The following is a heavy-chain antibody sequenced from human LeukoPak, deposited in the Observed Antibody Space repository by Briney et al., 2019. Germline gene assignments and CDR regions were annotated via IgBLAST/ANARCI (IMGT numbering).Heavy chain of an antibody. D-gene: IGHD4/OR15-4a*01. V-gene: IGHV3-66*01. CDR3: ARDLYDYGSY. J-gene: IGHJ4*02. CDR1: GFTVSSTY. CDR2: IYSGGTT. Sequence: GSLRLSCAASGFTVSSTYMSWVRQAPGKGLEWVSVIYSGGTTYYVDSVKGRFTISRDNSKNTLYLQMNSLRTEDTAVYYCARDLYDYGSYWGQGTLVTVSS.